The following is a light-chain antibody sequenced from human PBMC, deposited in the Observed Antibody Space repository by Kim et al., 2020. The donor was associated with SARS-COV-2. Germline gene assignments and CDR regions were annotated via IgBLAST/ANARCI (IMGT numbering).Light chain of an antibody. CDR1: NIGCKS. V-gene: IGLV3-21*04. CDR2: YDS. Sequence: PGKTDRITWGGNNIGCKSVRWYQQKPGQAPVLVIYYDSDRPSGIPERFSGSNSGNTATLTISRGEAGDEADYYCQVWDSSSDLSYVFGTGTKVTVL. J-gene: IGLJ1*01. CDR3: QVWDSSSDLSYV.